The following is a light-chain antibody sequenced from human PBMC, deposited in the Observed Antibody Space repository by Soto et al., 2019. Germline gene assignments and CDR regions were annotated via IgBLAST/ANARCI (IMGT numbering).Light chain of an antibody. CDR2: GAS. CDR3: QQYGGSPPT. V-gene: IGKV3-20*01. Sequence: EIVLTQSPGTLSLSPGERATLSCRASQSVSSNYLAWYQQKPGQAPRLLISGASSRTTGIPDRFSGSGSGTDFTLSISRLEPEDFAVYYCQQYGGSPPTFGGGTKVEMK. CDR1: QSVSSNY. J-gene: IGKJ4*01.